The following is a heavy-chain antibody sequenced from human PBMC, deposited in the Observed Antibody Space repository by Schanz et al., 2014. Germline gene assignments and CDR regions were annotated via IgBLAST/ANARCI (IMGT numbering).Heavy chain of an antibody. J-gene: IGHJ2*01. V-gene: IGHV1-2*02. CDR1: GYVFTAYY. Sequence: QGHLVQSGAEVKEPGASVQVSCKASGYVFTAYYMHWVRQAPGQGLEWMGVTNPNGGAEFAQKFQGRISMTRDTSPTTFYMELSSLTSDDTAVYFCARDVGRPGHFWYFDLWGRGTLVTVSS. D-gene: IGHD1-1*01. CDR3: ARDVGRPGHFWYFDL. CDR2: TNPNGGA.